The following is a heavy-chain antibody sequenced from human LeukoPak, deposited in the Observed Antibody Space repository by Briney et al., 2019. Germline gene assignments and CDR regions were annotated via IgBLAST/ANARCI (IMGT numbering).Heavy chain of an antibody. CDR3: GRDRALAGTNLDAFDS. CDR2: INPNSGGT. D-gene: IGHD6-19*01. CDR1: GYTFTGYY. J-gene: IGHJ3*01. Sequence: ASVKVSCKASGYTFTGYYMHWVRQAPGQGLEWMGWINPNSGGTKYAQKFQGRVTMTGYTSINTAYLELTRLRSDDTAVYYCGRDRALAGTNLDAFDSWGQGTTVIVSS. V-gene: IGHV1-2*02.